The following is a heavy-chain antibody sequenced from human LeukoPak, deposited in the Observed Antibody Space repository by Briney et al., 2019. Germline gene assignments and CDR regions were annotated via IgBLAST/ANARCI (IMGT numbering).Heavy chain of an antibody. CDR1: GFTFRSYE. Sequence: GGSLRPSCVASGFTFRSYEMNWVRQAPGKGLEWIAYIYSSGSTTYYADSVKGRFTVSRDNAKNSLYLQMNSLRVEDTAVYYCVRGGYGDYGRGSWGQGTLLTVSS. J-gene: IGHJ5*02. CDR3: VRGGYGDYGRGS. CDR2: IYSSGSTT. D-gene: IGHD4-17*01. V-gene: IGHV3-48*03.